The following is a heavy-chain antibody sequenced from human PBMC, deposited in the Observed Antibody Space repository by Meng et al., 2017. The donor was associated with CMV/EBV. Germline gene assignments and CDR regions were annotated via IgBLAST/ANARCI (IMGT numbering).Heavy chain of an antibody. CDR3: ARDHCSSTSCYLLYYYYGMDV. J-gene: IGHJ6*02. V-gene: IGHV3-21*01. Sequence: SCKASGFTFSSYSMNWVRQAPGKGLEWVSSISSSSYIYYADSVKGRFTISRDNAKNSLYLQMNSLRAEDTAVYYCARDHCSSTSCYLLYYYYGMDVWGQGTTVTVSS. CDR1: GFTFSSYS. CDR2: ISSSSYI. D-gene: IGHD2-2*01.